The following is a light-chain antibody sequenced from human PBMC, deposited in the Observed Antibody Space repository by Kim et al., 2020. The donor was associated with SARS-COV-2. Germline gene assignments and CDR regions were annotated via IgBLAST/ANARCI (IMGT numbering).Light chain of an antibody. V-gene: IGLV2-14*03. CDR2: AVS. CDR1: SSDVGSYNY. Sequence: QSITISCTGTSSDVGSYNYVSWYQQHPGKAPKLMIYAVSNRPSGVSNHFSGSKSGNTASLTISGLQAEDEADYYCSSYTRSSTNYVFGTGTKVTVL. CDR3: SSYTRSSTNYV. J-gene: IGLJ1*01.